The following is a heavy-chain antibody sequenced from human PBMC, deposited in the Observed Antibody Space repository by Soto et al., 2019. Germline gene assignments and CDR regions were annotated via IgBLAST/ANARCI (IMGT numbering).Heavy chain of an antibody. CDR1: GGTFSSYA. CDR3: ARADIVVVPAAIHYYGMDV. V-gene: IGHV1-69*01. Sequence: QVQLVQSGAEVKKPGSSVKVSCKASGGTFSSYAISWVRQAPGQGLEWMGGIIPIFGTANYAQKFQGRVTITADESTSTAYMELSSLRSEDTAVYSCARADIVVVPAAIHYYGMDVWGQGTTVTVAS. J-gene: IGHJ6*02. D-gene: IGHD2-2*02. CDR2: IIPIFGTA.